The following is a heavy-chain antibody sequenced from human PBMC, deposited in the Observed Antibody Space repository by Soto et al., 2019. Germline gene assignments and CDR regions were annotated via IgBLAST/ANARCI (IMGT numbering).Heavy chain of an antibody. Sequence: QVQLQESGPGLVKPSQTLSLTCSVSGGSINSGGYYWTWIRQHPGKGLEWIGNIFYSGSTSYNPSLKSRLTISIDTSKTHFSLKLSSVTAADTAVYYCARNSISKKIVYWGQGTLVTVSS. CDR2: IFYSGST. V-gene: IGHV4-31*03. CDR1: GGSINSGGYY. CDR3: ARNSISKKIVY. D-gene: IGHD3-22*01. J-gene: IGHJ4*02.